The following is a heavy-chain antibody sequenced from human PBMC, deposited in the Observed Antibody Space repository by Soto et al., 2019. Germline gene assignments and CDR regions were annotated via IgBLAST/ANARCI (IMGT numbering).Heavy chain of an antibody. V-gene: IGHV1-69*13. CDR3: ARVFAGYSSGWEDY. J-gene: IGHJ4*02. CDR1: GGTFSSYA. CDR2: IIPIFGTA. Sequence: ASVKVSCKASGGTFSSYAISWVRQAPGQGLEWMGGIIPIFGTANYAQKFQGRVTITADESTSTAYMELSSLRSEDTAVYYCARVFAGYSSGWEDYWGQGTLVTVSS. D-gene: IGHD6-19*01.